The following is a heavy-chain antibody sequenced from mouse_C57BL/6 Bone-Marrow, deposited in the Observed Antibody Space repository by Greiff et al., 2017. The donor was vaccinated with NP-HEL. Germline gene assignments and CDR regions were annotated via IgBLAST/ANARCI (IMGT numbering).Heavy chain of an antibody. J-gene: IGHJ4*01. D-gene: IGHD1-1*01. CDR1: GYSFTGYY. Sequence: EVKVVESGPELVKPGASVKISCKASGYSFTGYYMNWVKQSPEKSLEWIGEINPSTGGTTYNQKFKAKATLTVDKSSSTAYMQLKSLTSEDSAVYYCAPQDYYGSSYDYYAMDYWGQGTSVTVSS. CDR2: INPSTGGT. CDR3: APQDYYGSSYDYYAMDY. V-gene: IGHV1-42*01.